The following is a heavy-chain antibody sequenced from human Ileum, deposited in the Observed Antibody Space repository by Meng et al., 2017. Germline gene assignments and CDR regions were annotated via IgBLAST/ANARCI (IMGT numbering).Heavy chain of an antibody. V-gene: IGHV6-1*01. CDR3: ARDGGAAPDYFDY. CDR2: TYYRSKWYN. Sequence: QVRLQQSGPGLVMPSQTLSLSGTIAGDSVSSNSAAWNWIRQSPSRGLEWLGRTYYRSKWYNNYAVSVRSRISINPDTSKNQFSLQLNSVTPEDTAVYCCARDGGAAPDYFDYWGQGTLVTVSS. CDR1: GDSVSSNSAA. D-gene: IGHD3-16*01. J-gene: IGHJ4*02.